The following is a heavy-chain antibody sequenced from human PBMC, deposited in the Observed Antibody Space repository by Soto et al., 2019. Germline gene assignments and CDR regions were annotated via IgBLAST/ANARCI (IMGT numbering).Heavy chain of an antibody. CDR2: IRSKANSYAT. J-gene: IGHJ4*02. V-gene: IGHV3-73*02. Sequence: EVQLVESGGGLVQPGGSLKLSCAASGFTFSGSAMHWVRQASGKGLEWVGRIRSKANSYATAYAASVKGRFTISRDDSKNTAYLQMNSLKNEDTAVYYCTRLGGDSYWGQGTLVTVSS. CDR1: GFTFSGSA. CDR3: TRLGGDSY. D-gene: IGHD2-21*02.